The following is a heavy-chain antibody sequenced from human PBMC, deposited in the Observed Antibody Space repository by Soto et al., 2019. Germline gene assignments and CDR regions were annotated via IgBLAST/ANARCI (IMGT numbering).Heavy chain of an antibody. CDR3: ARVVDYYDPYYYYRIDV. CDR2: ISSSSTYR. CDR1: GFTFSSYS. Sequence: EAQLVESGGGLVKPGGSLRLSCAASGFTFSSYSMNWVRQAPGKGLEWVSSISSSSTYRYYADSVKGRFTISRDNAKNSLYLQVNSLGAEHTAGYYCARVVDYYDPYYYYRIDVWGRGTTVADSS. J-gene: IGHJ6*02. D-gene: IGHD3-22*01. V-gene: IGHV3-21*01.